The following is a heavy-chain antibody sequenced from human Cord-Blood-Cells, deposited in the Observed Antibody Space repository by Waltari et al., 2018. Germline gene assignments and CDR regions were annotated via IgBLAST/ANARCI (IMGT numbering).Heavy chain of an antibody. V-gene: IGHV3-53*02. J-gene: IGHJ3*02. Sequence: EVQLVETGGGLIQPGGSLRLSCAASGFTVSSNYMSWVRQAPGKGLEWVSGIYSGGSTYYADSVKGRFTIARDNSQNTLYLQMNSLRAEDTAVYYCARETGSYDAFDIWGQGTMVTVSS. CDR2: IYSGGST. CDR3: ARETGSYDAFDI. D-gene: IGHD3-10*01. CDR1: GFTVSSNY.